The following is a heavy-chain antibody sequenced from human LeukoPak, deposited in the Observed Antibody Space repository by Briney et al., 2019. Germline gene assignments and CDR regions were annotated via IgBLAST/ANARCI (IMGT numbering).Heavy chain of an antibody. CDR1: GYSFINYG. CDR3: ARGGIDIVTVPVSNWFDP. D-gene: IGHD2/OR15-2a*01. Sequence: GASVKVSCKASGYSFINYGITWVRQAPGQGLEWMGWSSPYNGKTNYAQKFQGRVTMTTGTSTNTAYMELRSLRSDDTAVYYCARGGIDIVTVPVSNWFDPWGQGTLVTVSS. J-gene: IGHJ5*02. V-gene: IGHV1-18*01. CDR2: SSPYNGKT.